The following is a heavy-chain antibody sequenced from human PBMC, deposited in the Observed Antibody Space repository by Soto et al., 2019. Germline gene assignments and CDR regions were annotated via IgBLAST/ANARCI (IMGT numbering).Heavy chain of an antibody. V-gene: IGHV4-4*07. CDR1: GDSMSKYY. CDR2: IYTSGST. D-gene: IGHD1-26*01. Sequence: SETLSLTCTVSGDSMSKYYWSWIRQPAGKGLEWIGRIYTSGSTNYNPSLKSRVNMSIDTSNNHFSLNLKSVTAADAAVYYCARTVGAAYYFDFWGQVALVTVAS. J-gene: IGHJ4*02. CDR3: ARTVGAAYYFDF.